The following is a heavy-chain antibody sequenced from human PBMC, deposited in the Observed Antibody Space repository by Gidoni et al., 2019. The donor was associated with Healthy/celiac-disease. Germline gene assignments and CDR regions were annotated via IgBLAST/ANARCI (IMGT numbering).Heavy chain of an antibody. CDR3: AKEEGDGWLVRNDYYFDY. Sequence: QVQLVESGGGVVQPGRSLRLSCAAAGFTFSSYRMHWVRQAPGKGLEWVAVISYDGINKYYADSVKGRFTISRDNSKNTLYLQMNSLRAEDTAVYYWAKEEGDGWLVRNDYYFDYWGQGTRSPSPQ. J-gene: IGHJ4*02. CDR1: GFTFSSYR. V-gene: IGHV3-30*18. CDR2: ISYDGINK. D-gene: IGHD6-19*01.